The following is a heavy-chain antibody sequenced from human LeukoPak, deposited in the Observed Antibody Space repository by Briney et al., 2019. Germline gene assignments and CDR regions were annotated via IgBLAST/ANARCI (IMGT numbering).Heavy chain of an antibody. J-gene: IGHJ4*02. CDR1: GYSFTSYW. V-gene: IGHV5-51*01. CDR3: ARWTYYGSGSYYLGIDY. CDR2: IYPGDSDT. Sequence: GESMKISCKGSGYSFTSYWIGWVRQMPGKGLEWMGIIYPGDSDTRYSPSFQGQVTISADKSISTAYLQWSSLKASVTAMYYCARWTYYGSGSYYLGIDYWGQGTLVTVSS. D-gene: IGHD3-10*01.